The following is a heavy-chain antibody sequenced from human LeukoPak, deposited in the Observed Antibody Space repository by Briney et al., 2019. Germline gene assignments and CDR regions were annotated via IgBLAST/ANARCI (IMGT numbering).Heavy chain of an antibody. CDR1: GGTFSSYA. J-gene: IGHJ5*02. CDR2: IIPIFGIA. V-gene: IGHV1-69*04. D-gene: IGHD3-22*01. Sequence: SAKVSCKASGGTFSSYAISWVRQAPGQGLEWMGRIIPIFGIANYAQKFQGRVTITADKSTSTAYMELSSLRSEDTAVYYCASLGLAYYDSSGYLNWFDPWGQGTLVTVSS. CDR3: ASLGLAYYDSSGYLNWFDP.